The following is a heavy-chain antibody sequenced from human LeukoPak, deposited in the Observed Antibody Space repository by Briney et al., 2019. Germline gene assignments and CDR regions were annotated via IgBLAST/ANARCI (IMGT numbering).Heavy chain of an antibody. Sequence: PGGSLRLSCAASGFTFSSYWMHWVRQAPGKGLVWVSRINSDGSSTSYADSVKGRFTISRDSSKNTLYLQMNSLRAEDTALYYCVRNEATAGLSFWGQGTLVTVSS. CDR1: GFTFSSYW. J-gene: IGHJ4*02. V-gene: IGHV3-74*01. D-gene: IGHD3/OR15-3a*01. CDR3: VRNEATAGLSF. CDR2: INSDGSST.